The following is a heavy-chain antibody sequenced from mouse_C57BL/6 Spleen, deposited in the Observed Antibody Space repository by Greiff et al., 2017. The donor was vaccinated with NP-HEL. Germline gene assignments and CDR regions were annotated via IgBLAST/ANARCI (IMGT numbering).Heavy chain of an antibody. J-gene: IGHJ4*01. D-gene: IGHD3-2*02. Sequence: VQLQQSGPELVKPGASVKISCKASGYSFTDYNMNWVKQSNGKSLEWIGVINPNYGTTSYNQKFKGKATLTVDQSSSTAYLQLNSLTSEDAAAYYCSRGSRLDSAGYGAMDYWGQGTSVTVSS. CDR2: INPNYGTT. CDR3: SRGSRLDSAGYGAMDY. CDR1: GYSFTDYN. V-gene: IGHV1-39*01.